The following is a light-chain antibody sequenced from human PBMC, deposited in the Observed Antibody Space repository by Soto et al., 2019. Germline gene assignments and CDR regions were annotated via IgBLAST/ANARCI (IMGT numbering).Light chain of an antibody. CDR3: QQYGSSVFT. CDR1: QSVSSNY. V-gene: IGKV3-20*01. J-gene: IGKJ3*01. Sequence: EVVLTQSPGTLSLSPGERATLSCRASQSVSSNYLAWYQQKPGQAPRLLIYGASSRATGIPDRFSGSGSGKDFNLTISRLEPEAVAVYYCQQYGSSVFTFDPGTIVDSK. CDR2: GAS.